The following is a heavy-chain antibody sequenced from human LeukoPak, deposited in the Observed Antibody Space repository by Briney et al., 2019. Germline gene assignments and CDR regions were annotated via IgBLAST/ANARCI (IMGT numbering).Heavy chain of an antibody. V-gene: IGHV3-74*01. J-gene: IGHJ1*01. D-gene: IGHD6-13*01. CDR2: LNSDGSST. Sequence: GGSLRLSCAASGFTFSTYWMHWVRQVPGKGLVWVSRLNSDGSSTTYADSVKGRFTTSRDNAKNSLDLQMNSLRAEDTAVYYCAAPAAGPGSEYSLYWGQGTLVTVSS. CDR3: AAPAAGPGSEYSLY. CDR1: GFTFSTYW.